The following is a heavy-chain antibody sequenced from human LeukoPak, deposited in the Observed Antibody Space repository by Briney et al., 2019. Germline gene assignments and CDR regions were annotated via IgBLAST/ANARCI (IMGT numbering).Heavy chain of an antibody. D-gene: IGHD2-15*01. J-gene: IGHJ4*02. CDR1: GFTFSNYG. Sequence: GRSLRLSCAASGFTFSNYGIHWVRQAPGKGPEWVAVISYDGNNKYYADSVKGRFTISRDNSKNTLFLQMNSLRAEDTAVYYCAKGVDYCSGGSCPADYWGPGTLVTVSS. V-gene: IGHV3-30*18. CDR3: AKGVDYCSGGSCPADY. CDR2: ISYDGNNK.